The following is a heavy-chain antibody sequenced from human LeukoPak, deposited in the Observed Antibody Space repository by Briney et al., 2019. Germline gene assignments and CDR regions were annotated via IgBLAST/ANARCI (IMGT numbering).Heavy chain of an antibody. CDR2: ISGCGGST. V-gene: IGHV3-23*01. J-gene: IGHJ6*02. Sequence: GGSLRLSCADSGYTFSSYAMSWVRQAPGKGLEWVSAISGCGGSTYYADSVKGRFTISRDNSKNTLYLQMNSLRAEDTAVYYCAKGSRDGLDVWGQGTTVTVSS. CDR3: AKGSRDGLDV. CDR1: GYTFSSYA.